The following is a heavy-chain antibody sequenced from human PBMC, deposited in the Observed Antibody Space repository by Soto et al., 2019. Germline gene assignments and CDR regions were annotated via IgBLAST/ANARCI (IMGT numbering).Heavy chain of an antibody. CDR3: ARKDTGPFDS. Sequence: SETLSLTCAVSGGSISSGNWWNWVRQSPGTGLEWIGEIYHSGSTNYNPSLNSRVSISVDKSKNQFSLKLSSVTAADTAVYFCARKDTGPFDSWGQGTLVTVSS. D-gene: IGHD2-8*02. CDR2: IYHSGST. V-gene: IGHV4-4*02. CDR1: GGSISSGNW. J-gene: IGHJ4*02.